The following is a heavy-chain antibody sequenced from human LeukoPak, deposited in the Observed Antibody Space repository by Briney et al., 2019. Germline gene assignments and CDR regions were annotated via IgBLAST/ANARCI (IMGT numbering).Heavy chain of an antibody. CDR1: VFTFSDYY. Sequence: PGGSLRLSCTASVFTFSDYYMSWIRQAPGKGLEWVSYISSTSSYTNYADSVKGRFTISRDNAKNSLHLQMNSLRAEDTAVYYCARSYGWLPGGMWGQGTLVTVSS. V-gene: IGHV3-11*03. J-gene: IGHJ4*02. D-gene: IGHD5-12*01. CDR2: ISSTSSYT. CDR3: ARSYGWLPGGM.